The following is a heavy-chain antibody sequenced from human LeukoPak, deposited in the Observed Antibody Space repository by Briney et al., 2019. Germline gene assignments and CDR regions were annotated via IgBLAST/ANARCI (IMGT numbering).Heavy chain of an antibody. Sequence: GGSLRLSCAASGFTLSTHWMCWVRQAPGKGLEWVSAISGSGGSTYYADSVKGRFTISRDNSKNTLYLQMNSLRAEDTAVYYCAKVLSHYDFWSGYYSWGQGTLVTVSS. CDR2: ISGSGGST. CDR3: AKVLSHYDFWSGYYS. J-gene: IGHJ5*02. CDR1: GFTLSTHW. D-gene: IGHD3-3*01. V-gene: IGHV3-23*01.